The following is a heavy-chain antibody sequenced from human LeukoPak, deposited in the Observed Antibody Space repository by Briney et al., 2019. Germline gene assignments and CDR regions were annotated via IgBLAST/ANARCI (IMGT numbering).Heavy chain of an antibody. CDR1: GYTFTSYG. CDR2: ISAYNGNT. CDR3: ARDHAVYDFWTNLDAFDI. D-gene: IGHD3-3*01. Sequence: ASVKVSCKASGYTFTSYGISWVRQAPGQGLEWMGWISAYNGNTNYAQKLQGRVTMTTDTSTSTAYMELRSLRSDDTAVYYCARDHAVYDFWTNLDAFDIWGQGTMVTDSS. V-gene: IGHV1-18*01. J-gene: IGHJ3*02.